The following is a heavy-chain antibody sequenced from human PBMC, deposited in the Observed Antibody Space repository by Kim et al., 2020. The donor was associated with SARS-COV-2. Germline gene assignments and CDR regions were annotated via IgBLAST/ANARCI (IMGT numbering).Heavy chain of an antibody. CDR2: IWNDGSNK. CDR1: GFSFSTYG. Sequence: GGSLRLSCAASGFSFSTYGMHWVRQAPGKGLEWVAMIWNDGSNKYYGDSVKGRFTISIDNSKNTLYLQMNNLRAEDTAVYYCATEYSSSSAFDYWGQGTLVTVSS. D-gene: IGHD6-6*01. J-gene: IGHJ4*02. CDR3: ATEYSSSSAFDY. V-gene: IGHV3-33*03.